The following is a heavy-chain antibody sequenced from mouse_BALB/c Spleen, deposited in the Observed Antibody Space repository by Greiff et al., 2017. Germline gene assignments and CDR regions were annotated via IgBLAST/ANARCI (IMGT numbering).Heavy chain of an antibody. CDR3: TKNYGSSYPDY. Sequence: EVKLQESGGGLVQPGGSMKLSCVASGFTFSNYWMNWVRQSPEKGLEWVAEIRLKSNNYATHYAESVKGRFTISRDDSKSSVYLQMNNLRAEDTGIYYCTKNYGSSYPDYWGQGTTRTVSS. CDR1: GFTFSNYW. D-gene: IGHD1-1*01. V-gene: IGHV6-6*02. J-gene: IGHJ2*01. CDR2: IRLKSNNYAT.